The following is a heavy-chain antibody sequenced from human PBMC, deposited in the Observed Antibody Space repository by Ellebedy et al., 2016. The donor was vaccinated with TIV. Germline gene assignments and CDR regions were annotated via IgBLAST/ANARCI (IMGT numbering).Heavy chain of an antibody. Sequence: AASVKVSCKASGYTFTSYYMHWVRQAPGQGLEWMGIINSSGCSTSYAQKFQGRVTMTRDPSTSTVYMGLSSLRSEDTAVYYCAGVSSSWYGGFDYWGQGTLVTVSS. D-gene: IGHD6-13*01. CDR2: INSSGCST. J-gene: IGHJ4*02. CDR1: GYTFTSYY. CDR3: AGVSSSWYGGFDY. V-gene: IGHV1-46*01.